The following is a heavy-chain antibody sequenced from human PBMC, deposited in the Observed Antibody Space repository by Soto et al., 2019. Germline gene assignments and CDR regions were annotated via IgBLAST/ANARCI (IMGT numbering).Heavy chain of an antibody. D-gene: IGHD3-9*01. CDR2: ISGSGGST. V-gene: IGHV3-23*01. J-gene: IGHJ6*02. Sequence: PGGSLTLSCAASRFAFSGYAMGWVRPAPGTGLEWVSAISGSGGSTYYADSVKGRFTISRDNSKNTLYLQMNSLRAEDTAVYYCAKSSGWVTGYYYGMDVWGQGT. CDR3: AKSSGWVTGYYYGMDV. CDR1: RFAFSGYA.